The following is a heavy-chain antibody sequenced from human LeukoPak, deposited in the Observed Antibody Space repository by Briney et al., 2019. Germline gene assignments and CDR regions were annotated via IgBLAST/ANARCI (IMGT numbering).Heavy chain of an antibody. J-gene: IGHJ1*01. Sequence: PGWSLRLSCAASGFTFSSYSMNWVRQAPGKGLEWVSSISSSSTYIYYADSVKGRFAISRDSAKNSLYLQMNSLRAEDTAVYYCARDMNTVTTAYFHHWGQGNLVTVSS. CDR2: ISSSSTYI. CDR3: ARDMNTVTTAYFHH. D-gene: IGHD4-17*01. CDR1: GFTFSSYS. V-gene: IGHV3-21*01.